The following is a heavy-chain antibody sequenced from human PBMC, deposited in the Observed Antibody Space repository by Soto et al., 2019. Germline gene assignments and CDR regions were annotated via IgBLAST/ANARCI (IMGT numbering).Heavy chain of an antibody. CDR2: ISAHNGNT. Sequence: QVHLVQSGAEVKKPGASVKVSCKASGYTFTSYGITWVRQAPGQGLEWMGWISAHNGNTDYAQKLQGRVIVTRDTSTSTAYMELRSLISDVTAVFYSARGRYGDYWGQGALVTVSS. CDR1: GYTFTSYG. J-gene: IGHJ4*02. CDR3: ARGRYGDY. V-gene: IGHV1-18*01. D-gene: IGHD1-1*01.